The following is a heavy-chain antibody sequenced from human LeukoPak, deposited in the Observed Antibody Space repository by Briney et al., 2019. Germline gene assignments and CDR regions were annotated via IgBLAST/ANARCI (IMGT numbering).Heavy chain of an antibody. D-gene: IGHD3-9*01. Sequence: VKISCKASGYTFNDYYIHWVQQAPGKGLEWMGRVDLEDGDTIYAEKFQGRVTITADSSTDTAYMDLSSLRSFDTAVYYCARGSRSFDWLRSYFDFWGQGTLVSVSS. CDR1: GYTFNDYY. CDR2: VDLEDGDT. J-gene: IGHJ4*02. V-gene: IGHV1-69-2*01. CDR3: ARGSRSFDWLRSYFDF.